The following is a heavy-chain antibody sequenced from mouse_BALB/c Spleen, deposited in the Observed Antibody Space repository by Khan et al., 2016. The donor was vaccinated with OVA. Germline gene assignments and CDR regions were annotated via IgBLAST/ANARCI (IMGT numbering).Heavy chain of an antibody. CDR3: ARQPYYHYYVMDY. CDR2: IWSDGST. Sequence: QVQLKESGPGLVAPSQSLSITCTISGFSLTSYGVHWLRQPPGKGLEWLVVIWSDGSTASNSALKSRLSISKDNSKSQVFLKMNSLQTDDKAMYYCARQPYYHYYVMDYWGQGTSVTVSS. CDR1: GFSLTSYG. V-gene: IGHV2-6-1*01. D-gene: IGHD2-10*01. J-gene: IGHJ4*01.